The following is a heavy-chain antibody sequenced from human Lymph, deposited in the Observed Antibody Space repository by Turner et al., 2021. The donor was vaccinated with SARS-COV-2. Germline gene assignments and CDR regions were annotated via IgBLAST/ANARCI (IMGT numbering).Heavy chain of an antibody. D-gene: IGHD6-13*01. V-gene: IGHV3-53*02. CDR1: GIIVSRNY. CDR2: IYSGGTT. CDR3: ARDLGTYGMDV. J-gene: IGHJ6*02. Sequence: EVQLVGTGGGFLQPGGSLRLSCAASGIIVSRNYMNWVRQAPGKGLEWVSVIYSGGTTYYADSVKGRFTISRDNSKNTLYLQMNSLRVEDTAVYYCARDLGTYGMDVWGQGTTVTVSS.